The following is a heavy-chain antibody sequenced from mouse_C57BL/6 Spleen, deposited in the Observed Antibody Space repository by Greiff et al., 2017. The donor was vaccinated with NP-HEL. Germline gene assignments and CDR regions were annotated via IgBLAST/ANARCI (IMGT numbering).Heavy chain of an antibody. D-gene: IGHD2-3*01. CDR2: IYPGDGDT. V-gene: IGHV1-82*01. Sequence: QVQLQQSGPELVKPGASVKISCKASGYAFSSSWMNWVKQRPGKGLEWIGRIYPGDGDTNYNGKFKGKATLTADKSSSTAYMQLSSLTSEDSAVYFCARGTYDGYPAWFAYWGQGTLVTVSA. CDR3: ARGTYDGYPAWFAY. J-gene: IGHJ3*01. CDR1: GYAFSSSW.